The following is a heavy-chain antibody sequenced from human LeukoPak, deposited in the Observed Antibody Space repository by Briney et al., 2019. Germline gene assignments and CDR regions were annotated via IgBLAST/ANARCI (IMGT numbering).Heavy chain of an antibody. D-gene: IGHD1-26*01. J-gene: IGHJ4*02. CDR1: GYTFTGYY. V-gene: IGHV1-2*02. Sequence: ASVKVSCKAFGYTFTGYYMHWVRQAPGQGLEWMGWINPNSGGTNYAQKFQGRVTMTRDTSISTAYMELSRLRSDDTAVYYCARAAPKIVGATPDYWGQGTLVTVSS. CDR3: ARAAPKIVGATPDY. CDR2: INPNSGGT.